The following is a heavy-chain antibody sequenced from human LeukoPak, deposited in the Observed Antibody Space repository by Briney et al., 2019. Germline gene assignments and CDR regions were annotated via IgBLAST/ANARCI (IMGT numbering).Heavy chain of an antibody. D-gene: IGHD1-7*01. CDR3: ARASYNWNYDAAFDI. V-gene: IGHV1-3*01. CDR1: GYTFTSYS. Sequence: ASVKVSCKASGYTFTSYSIFWVRQAPGQRLEWMGWINAGNGNTKYSEKLQGRVTITRDTSASTAYMELSGLRFEDTAVYYCARASYNWNYDAAFDIWGQGTMVTVSS. J-gene: IGHJ3*02. CDR2: INAGNGNT.